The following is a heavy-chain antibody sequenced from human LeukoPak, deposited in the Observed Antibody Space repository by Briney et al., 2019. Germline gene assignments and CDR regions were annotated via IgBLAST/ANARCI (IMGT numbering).Heavy chain of an antibody. J-gene: IGHJ6*02. CDR2: ISSSSSYI. CDR3: AREEVTMVRGANYYYGMDV. D-gene: IGHD3-10*01. V-gene: IGHV3-21*01. CDR1: GFTFSSYS. Sequence: PGGSLRLSCAASGFTFSSYSMNWVRQAPGKGLEWVSSISSSSSYIYYADSVKGQFTISRDNAKNSLYLQMNSLRAEDTAVYYCAREEVTMVRGANYYYGMDVWGQGTTVTVSS.